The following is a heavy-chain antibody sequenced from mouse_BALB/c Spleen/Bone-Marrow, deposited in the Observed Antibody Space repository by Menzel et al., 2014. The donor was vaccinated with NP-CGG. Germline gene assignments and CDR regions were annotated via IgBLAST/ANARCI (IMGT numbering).Heavy chain of an antibody. D-gene: IGHD2-3*01. CDR1: GFTFSDYY. CDR2: ISNGGGST. V-gene: IGHV5-12*02. Sequence: EVQLQQSGGGLVQPGGSLKLSCATSGFTFSDYYMYWVRQTPEKRLEWVAYISNGGGSTYYPDTVKGRFTISRDNAKNTLYLQMSSLKSEDTAMYYCARRGWYYAMDYWGQGTSVTVSS. J-gene: IGHJ4*01. CDR3: ARRGWYYAMDY.